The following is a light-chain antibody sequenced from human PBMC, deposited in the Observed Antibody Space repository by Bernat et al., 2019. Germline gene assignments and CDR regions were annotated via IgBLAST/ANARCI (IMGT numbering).Light chain of an antibody. V-gene: IGKV1-5*03. CDR1: QSISSW. CDR2: KAP. Sequence: DIQMTQSPSTLSASVGDSVTITCRASQSISSWLAWYQQKPGKAPKLLIYKAPSLESGVPSRFSGSGSGTEFTLTISSLQPDDFATYYCQQYNSYSWTFGQGTKVEIK. CDR3: QQYNSYSWT. J-gene: IGKJ1*01.